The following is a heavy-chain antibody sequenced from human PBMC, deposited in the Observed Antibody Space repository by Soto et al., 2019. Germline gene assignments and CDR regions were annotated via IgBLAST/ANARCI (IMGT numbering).Heavy chain of an antibody. V-gene: IGHV1-24*01. J-gene: IGHJ3*02. D-gene: IGHD3-16*01. Sequence: QVQMAQAGAEVKKPGASVKVSCKVSGYSLTELSIHWVRQAPGKGLEWMGGFDPEDGETIYAQKFQGRVNVTKDTSRDPVYMELSSLRSEDTALYYCAGTGGKPWSAFDIWGQVTIVTGSS. CDR3: AGTGGKPWSAFDI. CDR2: FDPEDGET. CDR1: GYSLTELS.